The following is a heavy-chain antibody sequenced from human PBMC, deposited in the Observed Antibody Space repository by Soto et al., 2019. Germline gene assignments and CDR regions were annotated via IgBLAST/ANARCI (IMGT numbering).Heavy chain of an antibody. V-gene: IGHV3-33*01. CDR2: IWYDGSNK. Sequence: SLRLSCAASGFTFSSYGMHWVRQAPGKGLEWVAVIWYDGSNKYYADSVKGRFTISRDNSKNTLYLQMNSLRAEDTAVYYCARDIFGVPPWFDPWGQGTLVTVSS. CDR3: ARDIFGVPPWFDP. D-gene: IGHD3-3*01. J-gene: IGHJ5*02. CDR1: GFTFSSYG.